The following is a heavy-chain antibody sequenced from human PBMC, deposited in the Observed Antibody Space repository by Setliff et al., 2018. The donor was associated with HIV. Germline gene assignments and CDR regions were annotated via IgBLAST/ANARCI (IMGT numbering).Heavy chain of an antibody. J-gene: IGHJ6*03. V-gene: IGHV4-39*07. Sequence: LSLTCTVSGGSISTSNYYWGWVRQPPGKGLEWVGNVDYTGSTYYNPSLKSRVTISVDTSKNQFSLRLNSVTAADTAVYYCARGVVDYDFWSGSGDYYYMDVWGKGTTVTVSS. D-gene: IGHD3-3*01. CDR1: GGSISTSNYY. CDR3: ARGVVDYDFWSGSGDYYYMDV. CDR2: VDYTGST.